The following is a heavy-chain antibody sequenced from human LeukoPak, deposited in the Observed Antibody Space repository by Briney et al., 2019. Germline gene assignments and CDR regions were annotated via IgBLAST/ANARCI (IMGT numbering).Heavy chain of an antibody. J-gene: IGHJ6*02. D-gene: IGHD6-13*01. CDR3: AKGVQYSSTWPCMDV. CDR2: IKQDGSEK. Sequence: GGSLRLSCAASGFTFSNYWMSWVRQAPGKGLEWVANIKQDGSEKHYVDSVKGRFTISRDNAKNSLFLQMNSLRVDDTAVYYCAKGVQYSSTWPCMDVWGQGTTVTVSS. V-gene: IGHV3-7*05. CDR1: GFTFSNYW.